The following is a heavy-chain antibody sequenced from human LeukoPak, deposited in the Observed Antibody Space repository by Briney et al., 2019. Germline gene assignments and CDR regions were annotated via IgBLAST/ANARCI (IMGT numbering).Heavy chain of an antibody. Sequence: PGGSLRLSCAASGFTFSSYGMSWVRQAPGKGLEWVSAISGSGGSTYYADSVKGRFTISRDNSKNTLYLQMNSLRAEDTAVYYCAKAGGYCSGGSCYFNWFDPWGQGTLVTVSS. J-gene: IGHJ5*02. CDR1: GFTFSSYG. D-gene: IGHD2-15*01. CDR3: AKAGGYCSGGSCYFNWFDP. V-gene: IGHV3-23*01. CDR2: ISGSGGST.